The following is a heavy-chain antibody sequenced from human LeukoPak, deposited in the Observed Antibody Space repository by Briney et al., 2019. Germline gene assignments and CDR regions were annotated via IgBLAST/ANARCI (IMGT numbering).Heavy chain of an antibody. CDR2: ISHGSGSI. Sequence: GGSLRLSCAASGLTFSSYNMNWLRQAPGKGLEWVSSISHGSGSIYYADSVKGRFAISRDNAKNSLYLQMNSLRAEDTAVYYCARDPPRSWDPNPHDAFDIWGQGTMVTVSS. CDR1: GLTFSSYN. J-gene: IGHJ3*02. V-gene: IGHV3-21*01. D-gene: IGHD1-26*01. CDR3: ARDPPRSWDPNPHDAFDI.